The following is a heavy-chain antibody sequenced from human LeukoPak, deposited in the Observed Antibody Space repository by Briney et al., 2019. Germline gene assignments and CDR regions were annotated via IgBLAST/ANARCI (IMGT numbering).Heavy chain of an antibody. J-gene: IGHJ4*02. D-gene: IGHD1-7*01. CDR1: GFIFSNYN. Sequence: GGSLRLSCAASGFIFSNYNMNWVRQPPGKGLEWLSFISSGSSTIYYADSVKGRFTISRDNAKNSLYLQMNSLKAEDTAVYYCVRDTIGDWNYDRWTYDFDYWGQGTLVTVSS. CDR2: ISSGSSTI. CDR3: VRDTIGDWNYDRWTYDFDY. V-gene: IGHV3-48*01.